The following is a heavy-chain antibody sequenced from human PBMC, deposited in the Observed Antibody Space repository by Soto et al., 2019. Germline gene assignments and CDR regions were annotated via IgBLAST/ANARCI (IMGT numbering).Heavy chain of an antibody. V-gene: IGHV3-49*03. Sequence: LRLSCTASGFTFGDYAMSWFRQAPGKGLEWVGFIRSKAYGGTTEYAASVKGRFTISRDDSKSIAYLQMNSLKTEDTAVYYCTRVLSGAAMVSYFDYWGQGTLVTVS. J-gene: IGHJ4*02. CDR1: GFTFGDYA. CDR2: IRSKAYGGTT. CDR3: TRVLSGAAMVSYFDY. D-gene: IGHD5-18*01.